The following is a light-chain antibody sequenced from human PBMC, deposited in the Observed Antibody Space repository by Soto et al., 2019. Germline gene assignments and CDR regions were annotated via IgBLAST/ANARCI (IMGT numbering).Light chain of an antibody. Sequence: EIVLTQSPATLSLSPGEKATLSCRASQSVSSYLAWYQQKPGQAPRLLIYDASNRATGIPARFSGSGSGTDFTLTISSLEPEDFAVYYCQQPSNWLMYTFGQGTKLEIK. CDR1: QSVSSY. V-gene: IGKV3-11*01. J-gene: IGKJ2*01. CDR2: DAS. CDR3: QQPSNWLMYT.